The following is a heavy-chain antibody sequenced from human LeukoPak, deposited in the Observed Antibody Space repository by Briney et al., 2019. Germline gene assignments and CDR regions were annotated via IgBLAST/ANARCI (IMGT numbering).Heavy chain of an antibody. CDR3: ARDRGIVGANSLDY. J-gene: IGHJ4*02. CDR2: ISGSGGST. Sequence: GGSLRLSCAASGFTFSSYAMSWVRQAPGKGLEWVSAISGSGGSTYYADSVKGRFTISRDNAKNSLYLQMNSLRAEDTAVYYCARDRGIVGANSLDYWGQGTLVTVSS. CDR1: GFTFSSYA. D-gene: IGHD1-26*01. V-gene: IGHV3-23*01.